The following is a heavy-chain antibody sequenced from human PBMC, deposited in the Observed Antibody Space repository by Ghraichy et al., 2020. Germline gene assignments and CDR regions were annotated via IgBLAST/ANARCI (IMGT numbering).Heavy chain of an antibody. J-gene: IGHJ3*02. Sequence: SQTLSLTCTVSGGSISSYYWSWIRQPPGKGLEWIGYIYYSGSTNSNPSLKSRVTISVDTSKNQFSLKLSSVTAADTAVYYCARVRGSDYGDLDAFDIWGQGTMVTVSS. CDR3: ARVRGSDYGDLDAFDI. CDR1: GGSISSYY. CDR2: IYYSGST. V-gene: IGHV4-59*01. D-gene: IGHD4-17*01.